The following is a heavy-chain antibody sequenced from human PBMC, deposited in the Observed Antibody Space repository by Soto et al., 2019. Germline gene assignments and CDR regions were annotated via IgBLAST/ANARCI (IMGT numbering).Heavy chain of an antibody. D-gene: IGHD4-17*01. V-gene: IGHV4-30-2*01. CDR2: IYDSGTT. CDR3: ARAHYGDYGYGMDV. CDR1: GGSISSGGYS. Sequence: QLKLQESGSGLVKPSQTLSLTCAVSGGSISSGGYSWTWIRQPPGKGLEWIGYIYDSGTTYYNPSLKSRVTISVDRSKNQFSLKPSSVTAADTAVYYCARAHYGDYGYGMDVWGQGTTVTVSS. J-gene: IGHJ6*02.